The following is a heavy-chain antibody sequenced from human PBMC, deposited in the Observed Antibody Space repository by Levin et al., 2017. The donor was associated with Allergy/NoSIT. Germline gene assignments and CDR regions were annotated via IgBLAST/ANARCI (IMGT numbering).Heavy chain of an antibody. J-gene: IGHJ3*02. Sequence: QSGGSLRLSCAASGFTFDDYAMHWVRQAPGKGLEWVSGISWNSGSIGYADSVKGRFTISRDNAKNSLYLQMNSLRAEDTALYYCAKENSFGGVILRYDAFDIWGQGTMVTVSS. CDR3: AKENSFGGVILRYDAFDI. CDR1: GFTFDDYA. CDR2: ISWNSGSI. D-gene: IGHD3-16*02. V-gene: IGHV3-9*01.